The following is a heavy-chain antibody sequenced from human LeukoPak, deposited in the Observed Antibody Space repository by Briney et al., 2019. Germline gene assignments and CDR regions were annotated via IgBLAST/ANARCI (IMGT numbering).Heavy chain of an antibody. D-gene: IGHD3-22*01. Sequence: ASVKVSCKASGYTFTSYYMHWVRQAPGQGLEWMGIINPSGGSTSYAQNFQGRVTMTRNTSINTAYMELSSLRPEDTAVYYCARGPSSLGYWGQGTLVTVSS. CDR3: ARGPSSLGY. V-gene: IGHV1-46*01. J-gene: IGHJ4*02. CDR1: GYTFTSYY. CDR2: INPSGGST.